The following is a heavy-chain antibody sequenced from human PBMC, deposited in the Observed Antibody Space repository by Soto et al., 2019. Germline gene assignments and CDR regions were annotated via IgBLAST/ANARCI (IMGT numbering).Heavy chain of an antibody. V-gene: IGHV4-34*01. Sequence: QVQLQQWGAGLLKPSETLSLTCAVYGGSFSGYYWSWIRQPPGKGLEWIGEINHSGSTNYNPSLKSRVTISVDTSKNQFSLKLSSVTSADTAVYYCARGPVGFVVVVAATEFDYWGQGTLVTVSS. CDR2: INHSGST. CDR3: ARGPVGFVVVVAATEFDY. D-gene: IGHD2-15*01. CDR1: GGSFSGYY. J-gene: IGHJ4*02.